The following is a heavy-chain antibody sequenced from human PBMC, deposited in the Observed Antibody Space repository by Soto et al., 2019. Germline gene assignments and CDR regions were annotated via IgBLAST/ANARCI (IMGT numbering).Heavy chain of an antibody. D-gene: IGHD5-18*01. V-gene: IGHV1-18*04. J-gene: IGHJ4*02. CDR2: INAYNGNT. CDR3: ARDVGYGLIDY. CDR1: GYSFTSYF. Sequence: ASVKVSCKASGYSFTSYFIHWVRQAPGQGLEWMGWINAYNGNTNYAQKLQGRVTMTTDTSTSTAYMELRSLRSDDTAVYYCARDVGYGLIDYWGQGTLVTVSS.